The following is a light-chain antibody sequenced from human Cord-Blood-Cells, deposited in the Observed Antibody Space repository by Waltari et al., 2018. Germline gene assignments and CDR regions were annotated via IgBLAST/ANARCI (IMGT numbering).Light chain of an antibody. CDR2: DVS. J-gene: IGLJ3*02. V-gene: IGLV2-11*01. CDR3: CSDAGSYTFWV. Sequence: QSALTQPRSVSGSPGQSVTISCTGTSSDVGGYNYVSWYQQHPGKAPKLMIYDVSKRPSGVPDRFSGSKSGNAASLTVSGRQAEDEADYYCCSDAGSYTFWVFGGGTKLTVL. CDR1: SSDVGGYNY.